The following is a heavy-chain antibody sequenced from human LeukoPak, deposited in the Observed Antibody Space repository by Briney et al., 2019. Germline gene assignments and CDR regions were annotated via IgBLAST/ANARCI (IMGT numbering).Heavy chain of an antibody. Sequence: SETLSLTCAVYGGSFSGYYWSWIRRPPGKGLEWIGEINHSGSTNYNPSLKSRVTISVDTSKNQFSLKLSSVTAADTAVYYCAGGYSRSDAFDIWGQGTMVTVSS. D-gene: IGHD3-10*01. CDR3: AGGYSRSDAFDI. J-gene: IGHJ3*02. V-gene: IGHV4-34*01. CDR2: INHSGST. CDR1: GGSFSGYY.